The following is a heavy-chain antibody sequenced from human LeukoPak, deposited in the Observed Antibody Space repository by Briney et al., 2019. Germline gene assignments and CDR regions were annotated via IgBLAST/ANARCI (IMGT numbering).Heavy chain of an antibody. CDR1: GFTFSNYW. J-gene: IGHJ5*02. V-gene: IGHV3-74*01. Sequence: GRSLRLSCAASGFTFSNYWMHWVRQAPGKGLVWVSRLNTDGSSTSYADSVKGRFTISRDNAKNTLYLQVNSLRVEDTAVYYCARSAGGWFDPWGQGTLVTVSS. D-gene: IGHD6-13*01. CDR2: LNTDGSST. CDR3: ARSAGGWFDP.